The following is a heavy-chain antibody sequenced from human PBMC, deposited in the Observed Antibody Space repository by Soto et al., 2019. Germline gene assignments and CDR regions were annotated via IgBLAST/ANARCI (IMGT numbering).Heavy chain of an antibody. CDR3: ARDLGSSWEWAWFDP. V-gene: IGHV1-46*01. D-gene: IGHD6-13*01. CDR1: GYTFTSYY. CDR2: INPSGGST. Sequence: GASLKVSCKASGYTFTSYYMHWVRQAPGQGLEWMGIINPSGGSTSYAQKFQGRVTMTRDTSTSTVYMELSSLRSEDTAVYYCARDLGSSWEWAWFDPWGQGTLVTVSS. J-gene: IGHJ5*02.